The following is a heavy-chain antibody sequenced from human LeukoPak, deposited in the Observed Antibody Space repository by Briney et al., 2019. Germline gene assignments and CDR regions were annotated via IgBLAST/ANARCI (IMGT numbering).Heavy chain of an antibody. D-gene: IGHD4-23*01. V-gene: IGHV3-48*02. CDR1: GLTFTGYS. CDR2: TTTSSNTI. Sequence: GGSLRLSCAASGLTFTGYSMIWVRQAPGEGLEWISFTTTSSNTIYYADSVKGRFTISRDNAKKSLYLQMDSLREEDTAVYYCARVGGATLVTMYFDYWGQGTLVTVSS. CDR3: ARVGGATLVTMYFDY. J-gene: IGHJ4*02.